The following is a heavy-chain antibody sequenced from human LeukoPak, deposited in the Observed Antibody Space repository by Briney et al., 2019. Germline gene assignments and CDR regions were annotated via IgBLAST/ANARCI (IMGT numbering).Heavy chain of an antibody. CDR1: GYFISSGYD. D-gene: IGHD3-3*01. J-gene: IGHJ4*02. V-gene: IGHV4-38-2*01. CDR3: ASHPYDFWSGYYDYFDY. Sequence: PSETLSLTCAVSGYFISSGYDWGWIRQPPGKGLDWIGRIYQSGSTYYNPSLKSRVTISVDTSKNQFSLKLSSVTAADTAVYYCASHPYDFWSGYYDYFDYWGQGTLVTVSS. CDR2: IYQSGST.